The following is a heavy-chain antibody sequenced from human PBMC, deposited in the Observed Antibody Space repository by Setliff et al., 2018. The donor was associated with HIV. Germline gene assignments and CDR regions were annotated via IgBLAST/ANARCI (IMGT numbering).Heavy chain of an antibody. CDR3: ASVPMEYSGYNSDSGSYYYHYGLDV. CDR1: GFTFSSYA. D-gene: IGHD5-12*01. V-gene: IGHV1-69*05. J-gene: IGHJ6*02. CDR2: IIPIFGTT. Sequence: SVKVSCKASGFTFSSYAMHWVRQAPGQGLEWMGGIIPIFGTTHYAQKFQGRVTITTDESTNTAYMELGSLRSEDTAVYYCASVPMEYSGYNSDSGSYYYHYGLDVWGQGTTVTVSS.